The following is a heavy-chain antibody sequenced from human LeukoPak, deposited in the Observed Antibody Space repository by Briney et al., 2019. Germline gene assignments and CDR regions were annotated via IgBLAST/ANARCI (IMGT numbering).Heavy chain of an antibody. D-gene: IGHD1-26*01. CDR3: AIRARRWELPRGGYFQH. V-gene: IGHV4-34*01. Sequence: SETLSLTCAVYGGSFSGYYWSWIRQPPGKGLEWIEEINHSGSTNYNPSLKSRVTISVDTSKNQFSLKLSSVTAADTAVYYCAIRARRWELPRGGYFQHWGQGTLVTVSS. J-gene: IGHJ1*01. CDR2: INHSGST. CDR1: GGSFSGYY.